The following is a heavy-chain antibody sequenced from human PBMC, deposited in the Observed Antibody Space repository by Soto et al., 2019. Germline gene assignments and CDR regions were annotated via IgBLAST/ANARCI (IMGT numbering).Heavy chain of an antibody. Sequence: GGSLRLSCAASGFTFSSYAMHWVRQAPGKGLEWVAVISYDGSNKYYADSVKGRFTISRDNSKNTLYLQMNSLRAEDTAVYYCAREIVTTGEYYFDSWGLGTLVTVSS. V-gene: IGHV3-30-3*01. CDR2: ISYDGSNK. CDR3: AREIVTTGEYYFDS. J-gene: IGHJ4*02. CDR1: GFTFSSYA. D-gene: IGHD1-1*01.